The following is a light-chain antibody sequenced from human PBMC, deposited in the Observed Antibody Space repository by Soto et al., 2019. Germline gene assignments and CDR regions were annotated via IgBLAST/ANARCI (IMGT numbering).Light chain of an antibody. CDR1: SSEVGGYNY. CDR3: SSYTSSSTSV. J-gene: IGLJ1*01. Sequence: QSVLTQPASVSGSPGQSITISCTGTSSEVGGYNYVSWYQQHPGKAPKLMIYDVSNRPSGVSNRFSGSKSGNTASLTISALQSEHEADYYCSSYTSSSTSVFGTGTKVTVL. V-gene: IGLV2-14*01. CDR2: DVS.